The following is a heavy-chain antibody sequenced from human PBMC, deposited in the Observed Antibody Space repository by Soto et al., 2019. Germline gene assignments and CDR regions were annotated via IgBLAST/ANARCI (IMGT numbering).Heavy chain of an antibody. D-gene: IGHD2-8*02. CDR1: GASITGTSY. V-gene: IGHV4-4*07. J-gene: IGHJ4*02. Sequence: SETLSLTCTVSGASITGTSYWSWIRQPAGKGLEWIGRFSLSGTTNYNPSPRSRVTMSADVSKNQFSLRLTSVTAADTALYYCARGMTPPGAPAWYYFDSWGQGXLVTVSS. CDR2: FSLSGTT. CDR3: ARGMTPPGAPAWYYFDS.